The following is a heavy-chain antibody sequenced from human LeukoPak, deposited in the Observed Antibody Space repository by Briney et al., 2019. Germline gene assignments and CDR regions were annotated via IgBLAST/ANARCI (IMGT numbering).Heavy chain of an antibody. CDR2: IYYSGST. D-gene: IGHD2-21*02. CDR3: ARVTHIVVVTAIQADAFDI. V-gene: IGHV4-59*01. CDR1: GGSISPYY. Sequence: SETLSLTCTVSGGSISPYYWSWIRQPPGKGLEWIGYIYYSGSTNYNPSLKSRVTISVDTSKNRFSLKLSSVTAADTAVYYCARVTHIVVVTAIQADAFDIWGQGTMVTVSS. J-gene: IGHJ3*02.